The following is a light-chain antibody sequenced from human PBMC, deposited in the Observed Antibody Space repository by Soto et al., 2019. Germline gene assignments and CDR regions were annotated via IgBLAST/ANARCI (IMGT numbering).Light chain of an antibody. CDR2: GAS. CDR1: QSVSSNN. Sequence: EIVLTQSPGTLSLSPGERATLSCRASQSVSSNNLAWYQQRPGQAPRVVIYGASTRATGIPERFSGSGSGTDFTLTITRLEPEDFAVYYCQQYGSSLFTFGPGTKVHFK. CDR3: QQYGSSLFT. J-gene: IGKJ3*01. V-gene: IGKV3-20*01.